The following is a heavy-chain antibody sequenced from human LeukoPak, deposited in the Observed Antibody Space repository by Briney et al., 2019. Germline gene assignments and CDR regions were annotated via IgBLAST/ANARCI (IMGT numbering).Heavy chain of an antibody. V-gene: IGHV4-34*01. CDR1: GGSFSAYY. D-gene: IGHD5-18*01. Sequence: PSETLSLTCAVYGGSFSAYYWSWIPQPPGKGLEWIGEINHSGSTNYNPSIKSRVTISVDTSKNQFSLKLSSVTAADTAVYYCARGASWIQLMLLFDYWGQGTLVTVSS. J-gene: IGHJ4*02. CDR2: INHSGST. CDR3: ARGASWIQLMLLFDY.